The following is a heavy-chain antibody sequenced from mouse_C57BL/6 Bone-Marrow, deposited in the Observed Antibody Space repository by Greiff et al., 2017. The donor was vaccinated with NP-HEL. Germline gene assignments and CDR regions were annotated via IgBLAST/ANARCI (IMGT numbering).Heavy chain of an antibody. CDR3: ARSGHYYGSTWFAY. D-gene: IGHD1-1*01. CDR1: GYAFSSSW. J-gene: IGHJ3*01. CDR2: IYPGDGDT. Sequence: QVQLQQSGPELVKPGASVKISCKASGYAFSSSWMNWVKQRPGEGLEWIGRIYPGDGDTNYNGKFKGKATLTADKSSSTAYMQLSSLTSEDSAVYFCARSGHYYGSTWFAYWGQGTLVTVSA. V-gene: IGHV1-82*01.